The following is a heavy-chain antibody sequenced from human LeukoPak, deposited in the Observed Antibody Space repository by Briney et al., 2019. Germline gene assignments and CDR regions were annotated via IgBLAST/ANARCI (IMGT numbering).Heavy chain of an antibody. V-gene: IGHV1-69*04. CDR2: IIPILGIA. CDR3: ARGLLLPPAPPLNY. D-gene: IGHD2-21*01. J-gene: IGHJ4*02. Sequence: GASVKVSCKASGGTFSSYAISWVRQAPGQGLEWMGRIIPILGIANYAQKFQGRVTITADKSTSTAYMELSSLGSEDTAVYYCARGLLLPPAPPLNYWGQGTLVTVSS. CDR1: GGTFSSYA.